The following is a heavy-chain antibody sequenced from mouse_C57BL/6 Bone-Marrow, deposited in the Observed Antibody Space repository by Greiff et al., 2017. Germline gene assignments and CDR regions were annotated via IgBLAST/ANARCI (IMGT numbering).Heavy chain of an antibody. CDR3: ARHERYYDYEGYFDY. Sequence: QVQLQQSGAELVKPGASVKLSCKASGYISTEYTIHRVKQRSGQGLEWIGWFYPGSGSIKYNERSKDKATLTADKSSNTVYMELSRLTSEDSAVYFCARHERYYDYEGYFDYWGQGTTLTVSS. J-gene: IGHJ2*01. V-gene: IGHV1-62-2*01. D-gene: IGHD2-4*01. CDR2: FYPGSGSI. CDR1: GYISTEYT.